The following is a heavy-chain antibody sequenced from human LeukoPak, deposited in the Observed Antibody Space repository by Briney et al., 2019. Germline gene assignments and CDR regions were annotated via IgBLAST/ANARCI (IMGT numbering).Heavy chain of an antibody. CDR3: ASAPGYSSGWYFSGFDP. Sequence: GASVKVSCKASGYTFTGYYMHWVRQAPGQGLEWMGWINPNSGGTNYAQKFQGRVTMTRDTSISTAYMELSRLRSDDTAVYYCASAPGYSSGWYFSGFDPWGQGTLVTVSS. CDR2: INPNSGGT. V-gene: IGHV1-2*02. CDR1: GYTFTGYY. J-gene: IGHJ5*02. D-gene: IGHD6-19*01.